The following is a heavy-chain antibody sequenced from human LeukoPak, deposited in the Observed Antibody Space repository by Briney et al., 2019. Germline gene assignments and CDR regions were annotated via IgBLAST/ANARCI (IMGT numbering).Heavy chain of an antibody. V-gene: IGHV3-23*01. Sequence: GGSLRLSCAASGFTFSSYAMSWVRQAPGKGLEWVSAISGSGGSTYYADSVKGRFTISRDNSKNTLYLQMNSLRAEDTAVYYCVRGVVVAATLAYLGQGTLVTVSS. CDR2: ISGSGGST. CDR3: VRGVVVAATLAY. D-gene: IGHD2-15*01. CDR1: GFTFSSYA. J-gene: IGHJ4*02.